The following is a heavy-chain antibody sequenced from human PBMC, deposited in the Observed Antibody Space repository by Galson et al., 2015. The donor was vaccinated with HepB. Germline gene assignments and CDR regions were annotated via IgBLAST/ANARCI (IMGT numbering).Heavy chain of an antibody. D-gene: IGHD6-25*01. CDR2: IKYDGTDK. Sequence: SLRLSCAASGFIFRDYWMSWVRQVPGKGLEWVANIKYDGTDKNYVDSVKGRFTISRDDAKNSLYLQMSSLRDEDTAVYYCARVVAGGSDHWGQGTLVTVSS. CDR1: GFIFRDYW. J-gene: IGHJ4*02. V-gene: IGHV3-7*03. CDR3: ARVVAGGSDH.